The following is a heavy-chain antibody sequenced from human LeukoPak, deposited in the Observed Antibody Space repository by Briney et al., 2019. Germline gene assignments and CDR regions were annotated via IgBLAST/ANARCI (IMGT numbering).Heavy chain of an antibody. J-gene: IGHJ4*02. CDR2: ISYDGSNK. V-gene: IGHV3-30-3*01. CDR1: GFTFSSYA. Sequence: PGGSLRLSCAASGFTFSSYAMHWVRQAPGKGLEWVAVISYDGSNKYYADSVKGRFTISRDNYKNTLYLQMNSLRAEDTAVYYCARVRALRYFDWFSPTWWGQGPLVTVSS. D-gene: IGHD3-9*01. CDR3: ARVRALRYFDWFSPTW.